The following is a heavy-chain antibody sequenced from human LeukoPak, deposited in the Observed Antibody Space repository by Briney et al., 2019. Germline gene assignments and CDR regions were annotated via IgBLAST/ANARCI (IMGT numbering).Heavy chain of an antibody. Sequence: GGSLRLSCAASGFTVSSTYMAWVRPAPGKGLEWVSIIYSSTSTYYADSVKGRFTLSGDNSKNTLFLQMNSLRAEDTAVYFCARGYCTSTSCPWSFDYWGQGTLVTVSS. V-gene: IGHV3-53*01. CDR2: IYSSTST. CDR3: ARGYCTSTSCPWSFDY. J-gene: IGHJ4*02. CDR1: GFTVSSTY. D-gene: IGHD2-2*01.